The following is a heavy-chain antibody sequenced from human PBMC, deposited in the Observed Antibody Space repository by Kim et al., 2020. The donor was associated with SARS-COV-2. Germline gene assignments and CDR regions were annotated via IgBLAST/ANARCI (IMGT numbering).Heavy chain of an antibody. Sequence: GESLKISCKGSGYSFTNYWIGWVRQMPGKGLEWMGIIYPGDSDTRYSPSFQGQVTISADKSIRTAYLQWSSLKASDTAIYYCARRGYCTNGVCSAYFFDYWGQGTLVTVSS. V-gene: IGHV5-51*01. CDR1: GYSFTNYW. CDR2: IYPGDSDT. CDR3: ARRGYCTNGVCSAYFFDY. D-gene: IGHD2-8*01. J-gene: IGHJ4*02.